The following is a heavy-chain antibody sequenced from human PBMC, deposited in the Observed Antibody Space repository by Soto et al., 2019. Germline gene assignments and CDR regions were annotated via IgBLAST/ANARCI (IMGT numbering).Heavy chain of an antibody. V-gene: IGHV4-31*03. CDR3: ARAYITMIVAGVGGFDP. J-gene: IGHJ5*02. Sequence: QVQLQESGPGLVKPSQTLSLTCTVSGGSISSGGYYWSWIRQHPGKGLEWMGYIYYSGSTYYNPSLKSRVTISVDTSKNHFSLKLSSVTAADTAVYYCARAYITMIVAGVGGFDPWGQGTLVTVSS. CDR1: GGSISSGGYY. CDR2: IYYSGST. D-gene: IGHD3-22*01.